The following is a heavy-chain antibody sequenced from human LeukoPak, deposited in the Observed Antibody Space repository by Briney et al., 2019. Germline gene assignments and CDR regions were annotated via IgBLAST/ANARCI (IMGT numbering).Heavy chain of an antibody. V-gene: IGHV3-74*01. CDR2: INNDGSST. D-gene: IGHD3-22*01. J-gene: IGHJ3*02. Sequence: PWGSLTLSCAASAFTFSSYWMHWLRQAPGKGLVWASRINNDGSSTSYADPVKGRLTISRDNAKNTLYLQMNRLSAEHTAVYYCARDRQLGGRQYYYDTTDAFDIWGQGTMVTVSS. CDR3: ARDRQLGGRQYYYDTTDAFDI. CDR1: AFTFSSYW.